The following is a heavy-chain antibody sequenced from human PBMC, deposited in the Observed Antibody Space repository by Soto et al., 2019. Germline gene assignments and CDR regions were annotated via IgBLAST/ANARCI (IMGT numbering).Heavy chain of an antibody. D-gene: IGHD3-9*01. V-gene: IGHV1-2*04. J-gene: IGHJ6*02. Sequence: QVPLVQSGAEVKKPGASVKVSCKASGYTFTGYYMHWVRQAPGQGLEWMGWINPNSGGTNYAQKFQGWVTMTRDTSISTAYMELSRLRSDDTAVYYCARGQRYFDWSYGMDVWGQGTTVTVSS. CDR3: ARGQRYFDWSYGMDV. CDR2: INPNSGGT. CDR1: GYTFTGYY.